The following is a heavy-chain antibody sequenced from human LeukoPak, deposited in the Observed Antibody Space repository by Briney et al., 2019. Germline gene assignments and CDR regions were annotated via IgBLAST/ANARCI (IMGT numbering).Heavy chain of an antibody. CDR3: ARASPLALGYCSSTSCYGFDY. D-gene: IGHD2-2*01. Sequence: KAGGSLRLSCAASGFTFSSYSMNWVRQAPGKGLEWVSSISSSSSYIYYADSVKGRFTISRDNAKNSLYLQMNSLRAEDTAVYYCARASPLALGYCSSTSCYGFDYWGQGTLVTVPS. J-gene: IGHJ4*02. V-gene: IGHV3-21*01. CDR1: GFTFSSYS. CDR2: ISSSSSYI.